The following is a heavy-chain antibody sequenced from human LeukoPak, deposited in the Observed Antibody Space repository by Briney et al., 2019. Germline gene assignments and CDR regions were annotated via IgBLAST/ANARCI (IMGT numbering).Heavy chain of an antibody. CDR3: AKPIYGSGTYYNVFFYAMDV. D-gene: IGHD3-10*01. Sequence: GRPLRPSCEPSGFTLRTFGMHWVREAPGKGLEWGAIISDDGSHKDSADSVKGRFTISRDNSKNTLYLQMNSLRAEDTAVYYCAKPIYGSGTYYNVFFYAMDVWGQGTTVTVSS. V-gene: IGHV3-30*18. CDR2: ISDDGSHK. J-gene: IGHJ6*02. CDR1: GFTLRTFG.